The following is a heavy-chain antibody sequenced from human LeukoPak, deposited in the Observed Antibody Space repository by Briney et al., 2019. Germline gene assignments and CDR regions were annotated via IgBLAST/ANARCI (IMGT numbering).Heavy chain of an antibody. V-gene: IGHV3-23*01. CDR2: IDGGGSIT. CDR3: VREVPHFDY. D-gene: IGHD4/OR15-4a*01. CDR1: GSTFSNYA. Sequence: PGGSLRLSCAASGSTFSNYAMSWVRQAPGKGLEWVSTIDGGGSITYYADSVKGRFTISRDNSKNTLYLQMNSLRAEDTAVYYCVREVPHFDYWGQGTLVTVSS. J-gene: IGHJ4*02.